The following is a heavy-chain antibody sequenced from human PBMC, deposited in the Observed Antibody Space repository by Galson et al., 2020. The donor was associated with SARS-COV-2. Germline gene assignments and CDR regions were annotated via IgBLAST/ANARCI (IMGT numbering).Heavy chain of an antibody. CDR2: IYWDDDE. Sequence: ESGPTLVKPRQTLTLTCSFSGFSISADGVGVGWVRQPPGKALEWLALIYWDDDERYNTSLKSRLTVTKDTSRNQVYLTLTNMDPVDTATYYCAHTRSEYESGSYHLAHVDPWGQWAVVTVSS. CDR1: GFSISADGVG. D-gene: IGHD3-10*01. CDR3: AHTRSEYESGSYHLAHVDP. J-gene: IGHJ5*02. V-gene: IGHV2-5*02.